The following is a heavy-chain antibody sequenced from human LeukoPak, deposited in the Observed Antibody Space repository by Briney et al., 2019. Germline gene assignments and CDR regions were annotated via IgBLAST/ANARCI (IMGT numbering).Heavy chain of an antibody. D-gene: IGHD6-19*01. V-gene: IGHV3-73*01. CDR1: GFTFSDSP. J-gene: IGHJ3*02. Sequence: GGSLRLSCAGSGFTFSDSPMHWVRQASGKGLEWVGRIGSKTNTYAPSYIASVKGRFTISRDDSRNTAYLQMNSLKTEDTAVYYCTRHGIAVTGTHAFDIWGQGTMVTVSS. CDR3: TRHGIAVTGTHAFDI. CDR2: IGSKTNTYAP.